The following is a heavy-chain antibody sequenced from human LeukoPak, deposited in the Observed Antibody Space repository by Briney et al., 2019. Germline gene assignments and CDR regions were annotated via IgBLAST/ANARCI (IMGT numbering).Heavy chain of an antibody. D-gene: IGHD1-26*01. Sequence: PGGSLRLSCAASGFTFSDYNMRWIRQAPGKGLEWVSSISRSGSTKYYADSVKGRFTISRDNAKNSLYLQMNSLRAEDTAVYFCARDRFSGSYPLDYWGQGTLVTVSS. CDR2: ISRSGSTK. CDR1: GFTFSDYN. CDR3: ARDRFSGSYPLDY. J-gene: IGHJ4*02. V-gene: IGHV3-11*01.